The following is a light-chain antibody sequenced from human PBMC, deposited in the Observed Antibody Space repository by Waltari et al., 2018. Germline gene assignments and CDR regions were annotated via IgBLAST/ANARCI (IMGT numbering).Light chain of an antibody. CDR2: DAS. V-gene: IGKV3-11*01. Sequence: EIVLTQSPATLSLSPGERATLPCRTSQSISIYLAWYQQNPGQAPRLLIYDASNRATGIPARFSGSGSGTDFTLTISSLEPEDNAVYFCQQRYNWPPLTFGGGTKVEIK. CDR1: QSISIY. CDR3: QQRYNWPPLT. J-gene: IGKJ4*01.